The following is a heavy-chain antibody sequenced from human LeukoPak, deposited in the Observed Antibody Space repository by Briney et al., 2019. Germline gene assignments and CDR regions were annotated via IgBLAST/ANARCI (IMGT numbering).Heavy chain of an antibody. CDR2: IYYSGST. D-gene: IGHD6-13*01. CDR1: GGSISSSSYY. Sequence: SETLSLTCTVSGGSISSSSYYWGWIRQPPGKGLEWIGSIYYSGSTYYNPSLKSRVTISVDTSKNQFSLKLSSVTAADTAVYYCARATRIAAADFDYWGQGTLVTVSS. CDR3: ARATRIAAADFDY. V-gene: IGHV4-39*01. J-gene: IGHJ4*02.